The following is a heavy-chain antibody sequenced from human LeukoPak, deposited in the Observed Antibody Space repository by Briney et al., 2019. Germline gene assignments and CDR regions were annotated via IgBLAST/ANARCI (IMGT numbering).Heavy chain of an antibody. CDR1: GYTFIDHY. D-gene: IGHD3-10*01. CDR2: INPNSGGT. CDR3: ARVLSSGMVRGAVFYYYYGMDV. J-gene: IGHJ6*02. V-gene: IGHV1-2*02. Sequence: ASVKVSCKASGYTFIDHYIHWVRQAPGQGLEWMGWINPNSGGTNYAQKFQGRVTMTRDTSISTAYMELSRLRSDDMAVYYCARVLSSGMVRGAVFYYYYGMDVWGQGTTVTVSS.